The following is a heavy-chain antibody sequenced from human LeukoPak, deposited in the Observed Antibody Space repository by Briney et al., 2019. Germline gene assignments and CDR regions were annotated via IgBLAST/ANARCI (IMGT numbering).Heavy chain of an antibody. V-gene: IGHV4-30-4*01. CDR1: GGSISSGDYY. CDR3: ARVRRYSSGWYWFDP. J-gene: IGHJ5*02. Sequence: PSQTLSLTCTVSGGSISSGDYYWSWIRQPPGKGLEWIGYIYYSGSTYYNPSLKSRVTISVDTSKNQFSLKLSSVTAADTAVYYCARVRRYSSGWYWFDPWGQGTLVTVSS. CDR2: IYYSGST. D-gene: IGHD6-19*01.